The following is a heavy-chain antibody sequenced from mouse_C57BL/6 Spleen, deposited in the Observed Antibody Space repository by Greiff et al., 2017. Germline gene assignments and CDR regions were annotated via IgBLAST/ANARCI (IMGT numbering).Heavy chain of an antibody. V-gene: IGHV1-69*01. Sequence: QVQLQHPGAELVMPGASVKLSCKASGYTFTSYWMHWVKQRPGQGLEWIGEIDPSDSYTNYNQKFKGKSTLTVEKSSSTAYMQLSSLTSEDSAVYYCARWKPPYFDYWGQGTTLTVSS. CDR3: ARWKPPYFDY. CDR1: GYTFTSYW. CDR2: IDPSDSYT. J-gene: IGHJ2*01.